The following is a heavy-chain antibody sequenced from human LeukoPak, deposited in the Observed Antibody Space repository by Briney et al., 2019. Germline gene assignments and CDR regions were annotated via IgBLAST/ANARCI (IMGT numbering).Heavy chain of an antibody. CDR3: ARGHTAVTRHFDF. D-gene: IGHD4-17*01. CDR1: GFTFTTYS. Sequence: GGSLRLSSEASGFTFTTYSMTWVRQAPGKGLEWVSIISSGSSAIFSADALKGRFTISRDDAKNLLYLDMNSLRAEDTAVYYCARGHTAVTRHFDFWGQGTLVTVSS. J-gene: IGHJ4*02. V-gene: IGHV3-21*01. CDR2: ISSGSSAI.